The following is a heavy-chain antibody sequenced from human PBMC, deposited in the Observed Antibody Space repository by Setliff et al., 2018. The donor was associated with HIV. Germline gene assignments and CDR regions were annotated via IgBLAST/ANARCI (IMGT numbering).Heavy chain of an antibody. J-gene: IGHJ3*02. Sequence: PGGSLRLSCAASGFTFDDYAMHWVRQAPGKGLEWVSGISWNSGTIGYADSVKGRFTVSRDNSKNTLYLQMNSLRAEDTAVYYCAKEPTYYYDSSGPHDAFDIWGQGTMVTV. V-gene: IGHV3-9*01. CDR3: AKEPTYYYDSSGPHDAFDI. D-gene: IGHD3-22*01. CDR2: ISWNSGTI. CDR1: GFTFDDYA.